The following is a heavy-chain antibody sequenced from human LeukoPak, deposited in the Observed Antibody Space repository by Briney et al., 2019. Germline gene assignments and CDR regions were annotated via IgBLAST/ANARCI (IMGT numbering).Heavy chain of an antibody. CDR2: ISYDGSNK. J-gene: IGHJ6*02. CDR1: GFTFSSYA. D-gene: IGHD2-15*01. Sequence: GGSLRLSCAASGFTFSSYAMHWVRQAPGKGLEWVAVISYDGSNKYYADSVKGRFTISRDNSKNTLYLQMNSLRAEDTAVYSCARELGYCSGASCYFKYYGMDVWGQGTTVTVFS. V-gene: IGHV3-30-3*01. CDR3: ARELGYCSGASCYFKYYGMDV.